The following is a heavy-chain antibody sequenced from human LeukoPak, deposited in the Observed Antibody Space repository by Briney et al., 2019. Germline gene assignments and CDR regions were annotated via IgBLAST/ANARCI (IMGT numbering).Heavy chain of an antibody. CDR2: IYPGDSDT. D-gene: IGHD2-15*01. V-gene: IGHV5-51*01. CDR3: ARADCSGGSCYSFDY. J-gene: IGHJ4*02. CDR1: GYSFTSYW. Sequence: PGESLQISCKGSGYSFTSYWIGWVRQMPGKGLEWMGIIYPGDSDTRYSPSFQGQVTISADKSISTAYLQWSSLKASDTAMYYCARADCSGGSCYSFDYWGQGTLVTVSS.